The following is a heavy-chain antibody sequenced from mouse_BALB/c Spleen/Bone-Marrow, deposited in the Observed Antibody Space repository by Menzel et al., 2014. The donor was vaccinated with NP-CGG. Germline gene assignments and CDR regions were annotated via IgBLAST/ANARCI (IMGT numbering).Heavy chain of an antibody. CDR2: ISNGGGST. D-gene: IGHD1-1*01. V-gene: IGHV5-12-2*01. CDR1: GFTFSSYT. J-gene: IGHJ4*01. Sequence: EVKFQESGGGLVQPGGSLKLSCAASGFTFSSYTMSWVRQTPEKRLEWVAYISNGGGSTYYPDTVKGRFTISRDNAKNTLYLQMSSLKSEDTAMYYCARHGYYGSRAMDYWGQGTSVTVSS. CDR3: ARHGYYGSRAMDY.